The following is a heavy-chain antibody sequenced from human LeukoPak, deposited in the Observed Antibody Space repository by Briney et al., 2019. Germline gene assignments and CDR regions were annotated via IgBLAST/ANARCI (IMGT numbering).Heavy chain of an antibody. Sequence: GGSLRLSCAASGFPFSTYAMNWVRQAPGKGLEWVSSINYSGGSTFYADSVTGRFTISRDISKNTLYLEMNSLRAEDTAVYYCAKGVGSRGDGYNFDYWGQGTLVTVSS. CDR1: GFPFSTYA. J-gene: IGHJ4*02. CDR3: AKGVGSRGDGYNFDY. CDR2: INYSGGST. V-gene: IGHV3-23*01. D-gene: IGHD5-24*01.